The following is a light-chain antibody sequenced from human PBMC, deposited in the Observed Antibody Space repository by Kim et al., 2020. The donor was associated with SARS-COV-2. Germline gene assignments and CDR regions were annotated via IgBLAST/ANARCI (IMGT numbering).Light chain of an antibody. CDR3: QVWDTV. J-gene: IGLJ3*02. V-gene: IGLV3-21*04. CDR1: NIGSKS. Sequence: PSVSVAPGKTARITCGGNNIGSKSVHWYQQKPGQAPVLVIYYDSDRPSGIPERFSGSNSGNTATLTISRVEAGDEADYYCQVWDTVFGGGTQLTVL. CDR2: YDS.